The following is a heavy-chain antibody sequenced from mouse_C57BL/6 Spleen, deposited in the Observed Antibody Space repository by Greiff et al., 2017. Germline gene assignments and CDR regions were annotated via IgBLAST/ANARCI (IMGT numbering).Heavy chain of an antibody. CDR2: IHPNSGST. V-gene: IGHV1-64*01. D-gene: IGHD1-1*01. CDR3: ARSPTVVDLGY. Sequence: VQLQQPGAELVKPGASVKLSCKASGYTFTSYWMHWVKQRPGQGLEWIGMIHPNSGSTNYNEKFKSKATLTVDKSSSTAYMQLSSLTSEDSAVYYCARSPTVVDLGYWGQGTTLTVSS. CDR1: GYTFTSYW. J-gene: IGHJ2*01.